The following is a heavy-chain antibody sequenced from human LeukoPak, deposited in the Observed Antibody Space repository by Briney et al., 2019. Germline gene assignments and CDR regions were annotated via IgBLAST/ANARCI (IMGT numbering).Heavy chain of an antibody. CDR1: GYTFTSYG. D-gene: IGHD2-8*02. Sequence: ASVKVSCKASGYTFTSYGISWVRQAPGQGLEWMGIINPSGGSTSYAQKFQGRVTMTRDTSTSTVYMELSSLRSEDTAVYYCARAFRWGTPPYDYWGQGTLVTVSS. CDR2: INPSGGST. V-gene: IGHV1-46*01. CDR3: ARAFRWGTPPYDY. J-gene: IGHJ4*02.